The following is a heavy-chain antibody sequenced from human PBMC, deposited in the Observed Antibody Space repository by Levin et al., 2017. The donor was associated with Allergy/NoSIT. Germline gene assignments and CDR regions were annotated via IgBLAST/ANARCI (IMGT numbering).Heavy chain of an antibody. CDR1: GFTFSTYS. J-gene: IGHJ4*02. V-gene: IGHV3-21*01. CDR2: ISSSSNYI. D-gene: IGHD3-10*01. CDR3: ARGVPDDY. Sequence: LSLTCAASGFTFSTYSMNWVRQAPGKGLEWVSSISSSSNYIYYADSVKGRFTISRDNAKNSLYLQMNSLRAEDTAVYYCARGVPDDYWGQGTLVTVSS.